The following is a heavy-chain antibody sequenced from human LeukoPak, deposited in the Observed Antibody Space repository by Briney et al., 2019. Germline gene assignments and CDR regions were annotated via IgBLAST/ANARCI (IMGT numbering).Heavy chain of an antibody. Sequence: HPVGSLRLSCAASGFTFSSYAMHWVRQAPGKGLEYVSAISSNGGSTYYANSVKGRFTISRDNSKNTLYLQMGSLRAEDMAVYYCAREGLDAFDIWGQGTMVTVSS. V-gene: IGHV3-64*01. CDR1: GFTFSSYA. CDR2: ISSNGGST. CDR3: AREGLDAFDI. J-gene: IGHJ3*02.